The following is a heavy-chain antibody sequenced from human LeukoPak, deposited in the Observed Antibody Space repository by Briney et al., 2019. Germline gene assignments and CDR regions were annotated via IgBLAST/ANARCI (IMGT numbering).Heavy chain of an antibody. CDR1: GFTFSTYA. V-gene: IGHV3-33*01. D-gene: IGHD4-17*01. J-gene: IGHJ4*02. CDR2: IWFDGSNK. Sequence: PGGSLRLSCAASGFTFSTYAMHWVRQAPGKGLEWVAVIWFDGSNKNYADSVRGRFTISRDNSKNTLYLQMNSLRAEDTAVYYCARDFYGAHTYDYWGQGTLVTVSS. CDR3: ARDFYGAHTYDY.